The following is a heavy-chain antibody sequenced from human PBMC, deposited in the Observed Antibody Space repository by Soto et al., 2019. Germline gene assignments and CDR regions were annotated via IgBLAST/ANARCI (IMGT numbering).Heavy chain of an antibody. CDR2: ISWNSGDI. D-gene: IGHD2-8*01. Sequence: GGSLRLSCAASGFTFDDYAMHWVRQAPGKGLEWVSGISWNSGDIGYADSVKGRFTISRDNAKNSLYLQMNSLRAEDTALYYCGKDRNGRYYYGMDVWGQGTTVTVSS. V-gene: IGHV3-9*01. CDR3: GKDRNGRYYYGMDV. J-gene: IGHJ6*02. CDR1: GFTFDDYA.